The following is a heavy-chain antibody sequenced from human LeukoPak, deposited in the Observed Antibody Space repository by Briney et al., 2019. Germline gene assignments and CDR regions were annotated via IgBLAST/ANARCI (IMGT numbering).Heavy chain of an antibody. CDR1: GGTFSSYA. J-gene: IGHJ5*02. V-gene: IGHV1-69*06. D-gene: IGHD6-13*01. Sequence: SVKVSCKASGGTFSSYAISWVRQAPGQGLEWMGGIIPIFGTANYAQKFQGRVTITADKSTSTAYMELSSLRSEDTAVYYCARDQQLVGWFDPWGQGTLVTVSS. CDR3: ARDQQLVGWFDP. CDR2: IIPIFGTA.